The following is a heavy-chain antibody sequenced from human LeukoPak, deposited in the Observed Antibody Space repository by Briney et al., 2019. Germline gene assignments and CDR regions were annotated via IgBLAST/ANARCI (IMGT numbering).Heavy chain of an antibody. D-gene: IGHD3-10*01. CDR2: ISGSATYT. J-gene: IGHJ4*02. CDR3: AKKYYFGSGTFVYYFDY. CDR1: GFTFSDYA. V-gene: IGHV3-23*01. Sequence: GGSLRLSCAASGFTFSDYAMSWVRQAPGKGLEWVPTISGSATYTFYADSVKGRFTISRDNSKNTLYLQMNSLRAEDTAVYYCAKKYYFGSGTFVYYFDYWGQGTLVTVSS.